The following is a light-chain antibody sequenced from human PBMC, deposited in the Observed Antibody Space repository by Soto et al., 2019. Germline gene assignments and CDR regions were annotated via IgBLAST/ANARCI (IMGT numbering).Light chain of an antibody. Sequence: QAVVTQAPSASGTPGERVTISCSGSNSNIERNYVYWYQQFPRTAPKLLIYKDDQRPSGVPDRFSGSKSGASASLAISGLRSEDEADYYCAVRDDRLSGDWVFGGGTQLTVL. V-gene: IGLV1-47*01. J-gene: IGLJ3*02. CDR2: KDD. CDR3: AVRDDRLSGDWV. CDR1: NSNIERNY.